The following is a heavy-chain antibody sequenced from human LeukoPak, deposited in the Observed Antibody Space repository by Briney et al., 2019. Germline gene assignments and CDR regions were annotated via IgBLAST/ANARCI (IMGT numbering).Heavy chain of an antibody. D-gene: IGHD2-2*01. J-gene: IGHJ5*02. CDR3: ASLVVPAVRGRWFDP. CDR1: GLTFSDYY. Sequence: GGSLRLSCAASGLTFSDYYMSWIRQAPGKGLEWVSYISSSGSTIYYADSVKGRFTISRDNAKNSRYLQMKNLRAEDTAVYYCASLVVPAVRGRWFDPWGQGTLVTVSS. CDR2: ISSSGSTI. V-gene: IGHV3-11*04.